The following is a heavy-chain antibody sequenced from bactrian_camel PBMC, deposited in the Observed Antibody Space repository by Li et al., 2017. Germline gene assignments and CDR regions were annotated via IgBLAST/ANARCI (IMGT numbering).Heavy chain of an antibody. D-gene: IGHD6*01. J-gene: IGHJ4*01. V-gene: IGHV3S28*01. CDR3: VMRYGGTWFLY. Sequence: QLVESGGGLVHPGGSLRVSCAASGYPYTSICMGYFRQAPGKEREGVAAIYTREGKTYYADSVKGRITISRDNAKNMVYLQMNSLLTEDTALYHCVMRYGGTWFLYWGQGTQVTVS. CDR2: IYTREGKT. CDR1: GYPYTSIC.